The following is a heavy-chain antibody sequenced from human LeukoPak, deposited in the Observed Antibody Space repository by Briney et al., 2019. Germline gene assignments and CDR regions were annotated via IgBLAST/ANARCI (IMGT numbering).Heavy chain of an antibody. CDR2: ISSNGGST. Sequence: PGGSLRLSCAASGFTVSSNFMSWVRQAPGKGLGYVSAISSNGGSTYYADSVKGRFTISRDNSKNTLYLQMSSLRAEDTAVYYCVKGPTGRYFDWLDYWGQGTLVTVSS. CDR1: GFTVSSNF. V-gene: IGHV3-64D*09. J-gene: IGHJ4*02. D-gene: IGHD3-9*01. CDR3: VKGPTGRYFDWLDY.